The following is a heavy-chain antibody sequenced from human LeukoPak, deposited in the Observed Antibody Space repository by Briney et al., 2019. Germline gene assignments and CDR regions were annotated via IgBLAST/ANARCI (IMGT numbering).Heavy chain of an antibody. Sequence: PPETLSLTCTLSGDSTSTSRYYWGWIRQPPEKGLEWIGPIYFSVSTYYNPSLKSRVSISVDTSKNQFSLRLNSPTATDTAVYYCARHHAHYFYYMAVWGKGTTVIVSS. J-gene: IGHJ6*03. CDR1: GDSTSTSRYY. V-gene: IGHV4-39*01. CDR3: ARHHAHYFYYMAV. CDR2: IYFSVST.